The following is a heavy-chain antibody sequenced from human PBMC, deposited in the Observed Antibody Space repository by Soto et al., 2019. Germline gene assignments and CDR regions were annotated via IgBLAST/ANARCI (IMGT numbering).Heavy chain of an antibody. D-gene: IGHD3-22*01. V-gene: IGHV1-46*01. Sequence: ASVKVSCKASGYIFTNYYMHWVRQAPGQGLEWMGTINAGGGYTTYAQRFQGRVTMTRDTSTTTASMELSSLRSEDTAVYYCARDSRYYYDSSGYKDFDYWGQGTLVTVSS. CDR3: ARDSRYYYDSSGYKDFDY. CDR2: INAGGGYT. CDR1: GYIFTNYY. J-gene: IGHJ4*02.